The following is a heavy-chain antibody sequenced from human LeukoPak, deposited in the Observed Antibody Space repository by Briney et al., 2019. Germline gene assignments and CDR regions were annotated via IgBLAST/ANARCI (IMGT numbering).Heavy chain of an antibody. Sequence: GGSLRLSCAASGFTFSSYWMSWVRQAPGKGLEWVSYISSSGSTIYYADSVKGRFTISRDNAKNSLYLQMNSLRAEDTAVYYCARVWLNAFDIWGQGTMVTVSS. CDR3: ARVWLNAFDI. CDR2: ISSSGSTI. D-gene: IGHD3-9*01. V-gene: IGHV3-48*04. CDR1: GFTFSSYW. J-gene: IGHJ3*02.